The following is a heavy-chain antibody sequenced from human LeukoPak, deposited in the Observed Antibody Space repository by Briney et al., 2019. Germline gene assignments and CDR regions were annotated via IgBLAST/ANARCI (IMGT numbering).Heavy chain of an antibody. D-gene: IGHD2-15*01. Sequence: SETLSLTCAVYGGSFSGYYWSWIRQPPGKGLEWIGEINHSGSTNYNPSLKSRVTISVDTSKNQFSLKLSSVPAADTAVYYCARASWGCSGGSCYFTRWGQGTLVTVSS. V-gene: IGHV4-34*01. CDR1: GGSFSGYY. CDR3: ARASWGCSGGSCYFTR. J-gene: IGHJ4*02. CDR2: INHSGST.